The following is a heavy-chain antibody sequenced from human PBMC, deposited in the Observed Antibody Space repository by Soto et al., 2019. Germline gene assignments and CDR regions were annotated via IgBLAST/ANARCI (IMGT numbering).Heavy chain of an antibody. D-gene: IGHD2-2*01. J-gene: IGHJ6*02. CDR2: NIPISDTT. V-gene: IGHV1-69*01. Sequence: QVQLVQSGDEVKKPGSSVKVSCKASGGTFSSYAISWVRQAPGQGLEWMGGNIPISDTTNYAQKFQGRVTITADESTSTAYMELSSLRSEDTAVYYWARSQGSSASLEIYYYYYYGMDVWGQGTTVTVSS. CDR3: ARSQGSSASLEIYYYYYYGMDV. CDR1: GGTFSSYA.